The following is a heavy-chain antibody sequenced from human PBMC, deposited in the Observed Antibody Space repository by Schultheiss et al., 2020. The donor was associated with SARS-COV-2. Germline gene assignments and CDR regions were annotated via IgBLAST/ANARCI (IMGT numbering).Heavy chain of an antibody. CDR3: ARDQVALRFLEWLAGRWFDP. CDR2: IYYSGST. CDR1: GGSISGYY. D-gene: IGHD3-3*01. V-gene: IGHV4-59*12. J-gene: IGHJ5*02. Sequence: GSLRLSCTVSGGSISGYYWSWIRQPPGKGLEWIGYIYYSGSTNYNPSLKSRVTISVDTSKNQFSLKLSSVTAADTAVYYCARDQVALRFLEWLAGRWFDPWGKGTLVTVSS.